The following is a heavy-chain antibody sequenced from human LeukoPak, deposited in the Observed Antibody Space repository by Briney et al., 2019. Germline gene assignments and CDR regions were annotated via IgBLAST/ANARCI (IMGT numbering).Heavy chain of an antibody. V-gene: IGHV3-74*01. Sequence: GGSLRLSCAASGFTFSSYWMHWVRQAPGKGLVWVSRITNDGGSTSYADSVKGRFTISRDNAKNTLYLQMNSLRAEDTAVYYCAREPTTAFDYWGQGTLVTVSS. D-gene: IGHD4-17*01. CDR3: AREPTTAFDY. CDR1: GFTFSSYW. J-gene: IGHJ4*02. CDR2: ITNDGGST.